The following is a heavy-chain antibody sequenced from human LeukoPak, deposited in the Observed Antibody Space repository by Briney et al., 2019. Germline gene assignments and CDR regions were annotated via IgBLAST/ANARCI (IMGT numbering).Heavy chain of an antibody. J-gene: IGHJ4*02. CDR2: ISYDGSNK. CDR1: GFTFSSYA. CDR3: AKSHQRYFEILDN. D-gene: IGHD3-9*01. Sequence: GGSLRLSCAASGFTFSSYAMHWVRQAPGKGLEWVAVISYDGSNKYYADSVKGRFTVSRDNAKNSLSLQMNSLRAEDTAVYYCAKSHQRYFEILDNWGQGALVTVSS. V-gene: IGHV3-30*04.